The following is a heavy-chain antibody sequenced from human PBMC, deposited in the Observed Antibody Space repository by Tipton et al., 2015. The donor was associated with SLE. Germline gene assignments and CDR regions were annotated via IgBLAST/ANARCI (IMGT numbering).Heavy chain of an antibody. D-gene: IGHD6-13*01. J-gene: IGHJ6*03. CDR2: IYYSGST. CDR1: GGSISSYY. CDR3: ASRASSSWYLDYYYMDV. V-gene: IGHV4-59*08. Sequence: TLSLTCTVSGGSISSYYWSWIRQPPGKGLEWIGYIYYSGSTYYNPSLKSRVTISVDTSKNQFSLKLSSVTAADTAVYYCASRASSSWYLDYYYMDVWGKGTTVTVSS.